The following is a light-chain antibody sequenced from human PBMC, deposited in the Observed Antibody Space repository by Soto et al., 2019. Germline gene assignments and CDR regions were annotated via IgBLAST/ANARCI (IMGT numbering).Light chain of an antibody. CDR2: VAS. J-gene: IGKJ5*01. Sequence: DIQLTQSPSSLSASVGDIVTITCRASQGISSFLAWYQQKPGKAPKLLIYVASSLQGGVPSRFSGSGSGTDLTLTIGSLQPDDFATYYCQQSYSTPINFGQGTRLEIK. CDR1: QGISSF. CDR3: QQSYSTPIN. V-gene: IGKV1-39*01.